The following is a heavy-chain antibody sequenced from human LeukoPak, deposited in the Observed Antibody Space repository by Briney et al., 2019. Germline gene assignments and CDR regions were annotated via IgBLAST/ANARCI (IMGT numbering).Heavy chain of an antibody. D-gene: IGHD1-1*01. CDR3: ARKMKTGDRVGTFDI. J-gene: IGHJ3*02. CDR1: GFTFSSYS. Sequence: GGSLRLSCAASGFTFSSYSMNWVRQAPGKGLEWVSSISSSSSYIYYADSVQGRFTISRDNAKNSLYLQMNSLTAEDTAVYYCARKMKTGDRVGTFDIWGQGTMVTVSS. CDR2: ISSSSSYI. V-gene: IGHV3-21*01.